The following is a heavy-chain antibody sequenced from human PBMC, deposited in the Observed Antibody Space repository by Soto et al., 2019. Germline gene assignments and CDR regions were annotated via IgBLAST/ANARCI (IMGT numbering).Heavy chain of an antibody. D-gene: IGHD3-22*01. CDR3: ARVGYYYDSSGYYRSFDY. CDR2: MNPNSGNT. V-gene: IGHV1-8*01. Sequence: QVQLVQSGAEVKKPGASVKVSCKASGYTFTSYDINWVRQATGQGLEWMGWMNPNSGNTGYAQKLQGRVTMTRNTSISTAYMELSSLRSEDTAVYYCARVGYYYDSSGYYRSFDYGGQGTLVTVSS. CDR1: GYTFTSYD. J-gene: IGHJ4*02.